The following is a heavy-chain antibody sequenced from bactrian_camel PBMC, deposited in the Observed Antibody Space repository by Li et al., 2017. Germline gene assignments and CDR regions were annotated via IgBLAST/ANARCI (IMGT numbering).Heavy chain of an antibody. J-gene: IGHJ4*01. Sequence: VQLVESGGRSVQAGGSLSLSCVVSRYRTSWWDCMGWFRQAPGKEREEVAHIESVGRTSYADSVKGRFTISRDNAKNTLYLQMNNLQPEDTAMYYCAARQPCRVWLGYEDPGEYNIWARGPRSPSP. D-gene: IGHD5*01. CDR1: RYRTSWWDC. CDR2: IESVGRT. V-gene: IGHV3S26*01.